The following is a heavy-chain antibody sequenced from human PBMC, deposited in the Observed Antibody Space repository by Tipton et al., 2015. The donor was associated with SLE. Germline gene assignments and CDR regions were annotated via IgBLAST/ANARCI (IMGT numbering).Heavy chain of an antibody. CDR1: GGTFNSYT. D-gene: IGHD2-15*01. V-gene: IGHV1-69*01. J-gene: IGHJ6*03. CDR2: IIPTFDTA. CDR3: ARGVRIGGSLSGGGYYYYMDV. Sequence: QSGAEVKKPGSSMKVSCQSSGGTFNSYTFSWVRQAPGQGLEWVGGIIPTFDTANYAQKFQGRVTITADESTSTVYLEVRSLTSEDTAVFYCARGVRIGGSLSGGGYYYYMDVWGKGTAVTVSS.